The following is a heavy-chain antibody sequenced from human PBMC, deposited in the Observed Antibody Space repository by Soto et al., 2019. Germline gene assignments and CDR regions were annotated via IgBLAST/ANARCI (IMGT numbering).Heavy chain of an antibody. Sequence: GGSLRLSCAASGFTFSNAWMNWVRQAPGKGLERVGRIKSKTDGGTTDYAAPVKGRFTISRDDSKNTLYLQMNSLKTEYTAVYYCTPSITMVRGVKYYYYYGMDVWGQGTTVTAS. V-gene: IGHV3-15*07. CDR3: TPSITMVRGVKYYYYYGMDV. J-gene: IGHJ6*02. CDR2: IKSKTDGGTT. CDR1: GFTFSNAW. D-gene: IGHD3-10*01.